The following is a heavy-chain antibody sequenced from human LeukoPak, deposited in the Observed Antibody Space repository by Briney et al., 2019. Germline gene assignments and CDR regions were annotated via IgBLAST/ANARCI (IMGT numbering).Heavy chain of an antibody. CDR3: ARDPTSGSYGQGDAFDI. CDR2: IYYSGST. D-gene: IGHD1-26*01. J-gene: IGHJ3*02. V-gene: IGHV4-31*03. Sequence: SQTLSLTCTVSGGSISSGGYSWSWIRQHPGKGLEWIGYIYYSGSTYYNPSLKSRVTISVDTSKNQFSLKLSSVTAADTAVYYCARDPTSGSYGQGDAFDIWGQGTMVTVSS. CDR1: GGSISSGGYS.